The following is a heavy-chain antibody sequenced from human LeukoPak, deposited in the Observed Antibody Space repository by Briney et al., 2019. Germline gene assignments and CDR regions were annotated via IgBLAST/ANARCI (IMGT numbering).Heavy chain of an antibody. CDR3: AREFPSTTASYYFDY. Sequence: PGEPLTLSCAASGFTFSSYWMSWVRQAPGKGLEWVANIKQDGSEKYYVDSVKGRFTISRDNAKNSLYLQMNSLRAEDTAVYYCAREFPSTTASYYFDYWGQGTLVTVSS. J-gene: IGHJ4*02. CDR1: GFTFSSYW. D-gene: IGHD1-1*01. V-gene: IGHV3-7*01. CDR2: IKQDGSEK.